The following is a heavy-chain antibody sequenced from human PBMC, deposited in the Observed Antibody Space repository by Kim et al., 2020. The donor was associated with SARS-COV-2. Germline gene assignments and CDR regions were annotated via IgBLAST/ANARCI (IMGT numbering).Heavy chain of an antibody. D-gene: IGHD5-18*01. CDR2: IIPIFGTA. CDR1: GGTFSSYA. V-gene: IGHV1-69*06. J-gene: IGHJ6*02. Sequence: SVKVSCKASGGTFSSYAISWVRQAPGQGLEWMGGIIPIFGTANYAQKFQGRVTITADKSTSTAYMELSSLRSEDTAVYYCASTWIQLWQPLPGYYYGMDVWGQGTTVTVSS. CDR3: ASTWIQLWQPLPGYYYGMDV.